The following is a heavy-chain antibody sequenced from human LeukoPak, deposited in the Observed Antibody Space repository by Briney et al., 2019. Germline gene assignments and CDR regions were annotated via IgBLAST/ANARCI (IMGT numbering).Heavy chain of an antibody. V-gene: IGHV3-74*01. CDR3: ARGGGYRLDY. J-gene: IGHJ4*02. D-gene: IGHD6-25*01. Sequence: GGSLRLSCAASGFTFRGYGMHGVRQTPGKGLEWVSAIETDGSATTYADSVEGRFSISRDNAKNILYLQMNSLRVGDTAVYYCARGGGYRLDYWGQGTLVTVSS. CDR1: GFTFRGYG. CDR2: IETDGSAT.